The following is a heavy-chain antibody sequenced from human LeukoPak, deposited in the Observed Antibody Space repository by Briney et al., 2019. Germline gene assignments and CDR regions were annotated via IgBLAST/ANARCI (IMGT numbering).Heavy chain of an antibody. D-gene: IGHD3-16*01. CDR3: ASERLGYNWFDP. Sequence: ASVKVSCKASGYIFTGYYIHWIRQAPGQGLEWMGRINPKSGGTNYAQKFQGRVTMTRDTSISTAYMELSRLKFDDTGVYYCASERLGYNWFDPWGQGTLVTVSS. CDR2: INPKSGGT. V-gene: IGHV1-2*05. CDR1: GYIFTGYY. J-gene: IGHJ5*02.